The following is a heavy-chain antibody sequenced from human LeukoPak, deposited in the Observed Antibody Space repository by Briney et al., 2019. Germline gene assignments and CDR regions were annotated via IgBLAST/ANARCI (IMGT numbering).Heavy chain of an antibody. CDR3: ARENYDSSGYYYRFDY. D-gene: IGHD3-22*01. Sequence: PSETLSLTCAVYGGSFSGYYWSWIRQPPGKGLEWIGEINHSGSASYNPSLKSRVTISVDTSKNQFSLKLSSVTAADTAVYYCARENYDSSGYYYRFDYWGQGTLVTVSS. V-gene: IGHV4-34*01. CDR2: INHSGSA. CDR1: GGSFSGYY. J-gene: IGHJ4*02.